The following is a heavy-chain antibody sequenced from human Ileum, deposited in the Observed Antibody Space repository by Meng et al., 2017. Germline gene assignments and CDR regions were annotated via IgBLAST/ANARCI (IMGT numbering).Heavy chain of an antibody. J-gene: IGHJ4*02. CDR2: IYQVGST. D-gene: IGHD2/OR15-2a*01. CDR1: GGSISSSAYS. Sequence: QVQLQESGSGLVKPSQTLSLTCTVSGGSISSSAYSWTWIRQPPGKGLEWIGYIYQVGSTNYNPSLKSRVTIFVDTSKNQFSLKLTSVTAADTAVYYCASSTSGPELNYWGQGTLVTVSS. CDR3: ASSTSGPELNY. V-gene: IGHV4-30-2*01.